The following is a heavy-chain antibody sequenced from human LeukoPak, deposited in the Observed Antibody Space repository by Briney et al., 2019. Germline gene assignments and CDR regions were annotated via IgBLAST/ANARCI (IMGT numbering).Heavy chain of an antibody. V-gene: IGHV3-33*01. CDR1: GLTFSSYG. Sequence: GGSLRLSCAASGLTFSSYGMHGVRQAPGKGLEGVAVIWYDGSNKYYADSVKGRFTISRDNSKNTLYLQMNSLRGEDTAVYYCASGAGNSYGNFDYWGQGTLVTVSS. J-gene: IGHJ4*02. CDR2: IWYDGSNK. CDR3: ASGAGNSYGNFDY. D-gene: IGHD5-18*01.